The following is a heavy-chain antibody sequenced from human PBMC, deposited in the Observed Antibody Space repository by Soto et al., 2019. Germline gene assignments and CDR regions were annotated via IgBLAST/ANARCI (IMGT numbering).Heavy chain of an antibody. J-gene: IGHJ4*02. CDR3: ARDRDSSGYYARPDLDY. V-gene: IGHV1-18*01. Sequence: QVQLVQSGAEVKNPGASIKVSCKASGYTFTSYGISWVRLAPGQGLEWMGWITPYNGHTKLAQNVAGRIDLTADKSASIAFLELRSLTPDDTAVYYCARDRDSSGYYARPDLDYWGQGTLVTVSS. CDR2: ITPYNGHT. D-gene: IGHD3-22*01. CDR1: GYTFTSYG.